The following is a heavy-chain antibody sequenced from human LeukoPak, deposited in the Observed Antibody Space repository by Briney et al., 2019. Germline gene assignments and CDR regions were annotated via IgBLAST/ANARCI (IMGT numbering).Heavy chain of an antibody. V-gene: IGHV4-59*12. J-gene: IGHJ6*03. CDR1: GGPISSYY. Sequence: SETLSLTCTVSGGPISSYYWSWIRQAPGKGLEWIGYIYYSGSTNYNPSLKSRVTMSVDTSKNQFSLKLSSVTAADTAVYYCARVGHCSSTSCSYYMDVWGKGTTVTVSS. D-gene: IGHD2-2*01. CDR2: IYYSGST. CDR3: ARVGHCSSTSCSYYMDV.